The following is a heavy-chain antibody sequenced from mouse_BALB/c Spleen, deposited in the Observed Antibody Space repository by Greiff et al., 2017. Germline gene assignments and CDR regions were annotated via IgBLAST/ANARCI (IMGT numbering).Heavy chain of an antibody. CDR3: ARDREYGNSYYFDY. CDR1: GFSLTSYG. D-gene: IGHD2-10*02. J-gene: IGHJ2*01. Sequence: VQVVESGPGLVAPSQSLSITCTVSGFSLTSYGVHWVRQPPGKGLEWLGVIWAGGSTNYNSALMSRLSISKDNSKSQVFLKMNSLQTDDTAMYYCARDREYGNSYYFDYWGQGTTLTVSS. V-gene: IGHV2-9*02. CDR2: IWAGGST.